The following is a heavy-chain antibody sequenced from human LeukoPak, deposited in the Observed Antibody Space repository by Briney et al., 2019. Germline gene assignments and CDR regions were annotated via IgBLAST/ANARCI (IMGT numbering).Heavy chain of an antibody. V-gene: IGHV3-23*01. CDR2: ISDSGSST. CDR1: GFTFNIYT. CDR3: AKPVDY. D-gene: IGHD6-19*01. J-gene: IGHJ4*02. Sequence: GRSLRLSCAASGFTFNIYTMNWVRQAPGKGLEWVSGISDSGSSTYYADSVKGRFTISRDTSKNILYLQMNSLRAEDTAIYYCAKPVDYWGQGTLVTVSS.